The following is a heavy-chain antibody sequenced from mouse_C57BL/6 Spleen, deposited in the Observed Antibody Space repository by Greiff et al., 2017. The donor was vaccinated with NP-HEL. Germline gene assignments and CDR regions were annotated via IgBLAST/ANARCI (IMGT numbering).Heavy chain of an antibody. J-gene: IGHJ2*01. V-gene: IGHV1-69*01. CDR2: IDPSDSYT. D-gene: IGHD1-1*01. Sequence: QVQLQQPGAELVTPGASVKLSCKASGYTFTSYWMHWVKQRPGQGLEWIGEIDPSDSYTNYNQKFKGKSTLTVDKSSSTAYMQLSSLTSEDSAVYYCARGDTTVVATRFDYWGQGTTLTVSS. CDR1: GYTFTSYW. CDR3: ARGDTTVVATRFDY.